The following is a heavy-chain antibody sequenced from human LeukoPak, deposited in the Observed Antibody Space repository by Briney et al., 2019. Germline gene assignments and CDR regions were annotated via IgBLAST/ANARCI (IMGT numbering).Heavy chain of an antibody. Sequence: SETLSLTCAVYAGSFSGSYWSWIRQPAGKGLEWIGRIYTSGNTNYNHSLKSRVTISVDTSKNQFSLKLSSVTAADTAVYYCARDQGYYYMDVWGKGTTVTVSS. CDR2: IYTSGNT. CDR3: ARDQGYYYMDV. J-gene: IGHJ6*03. CDR1: AGSFSGSY. V-gene: IGHV4-4*07.